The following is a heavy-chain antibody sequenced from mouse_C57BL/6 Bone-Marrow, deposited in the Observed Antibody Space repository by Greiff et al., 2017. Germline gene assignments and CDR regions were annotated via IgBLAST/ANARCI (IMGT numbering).Heavy chain of an antibody. J-gene: IGHJ3*01. CDR3: ARPYGNFAWFAY. CDR1: GFTFTDYY. V-gene: IGHV7-3*01. CDR2: IRNKANGYTT. Sequence: DVHLVESGGGLVQPGGSLSLSCAASGFTFTDYYMSWVRQPPGKALEWLGFIRNKANGYTTEYSASVKGRFTISRDNSQSILYLQMNALRAEDSATYYCARPYGNFAWFAYWGQGTLVTVSA. D-gene: IGHD2-1*01.